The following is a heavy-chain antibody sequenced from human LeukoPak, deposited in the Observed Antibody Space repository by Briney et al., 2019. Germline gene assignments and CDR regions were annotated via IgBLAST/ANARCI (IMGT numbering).Heavy chain of an antibody. CDR1: GFTFSSYA. V-gene: IGHV3-30-3*01. CDR3: ACQWELLF. CDR2: ISYDGSNK. D-gene: IGHD1-26*01. Sequence: GGPLRLSCAASGFTFSSYAMHWVRQAPGKGLEWVAVISYDGSNKYYADSVKGRFTISRDNSKNTLYLQMNSLRAEDTAVYYCACQWELLFWGQGTMVTVSS. J-gene: IGHJ3*01.